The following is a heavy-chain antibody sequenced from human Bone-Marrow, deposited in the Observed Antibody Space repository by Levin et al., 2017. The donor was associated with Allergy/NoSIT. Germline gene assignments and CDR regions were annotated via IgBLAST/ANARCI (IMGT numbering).Heavy chain of an antibody. V-gene: IGHV4-59*01. Sequence: SETLSLTSTVSGGSISSYYWSWIRQSPGKGLEWIGYIYYSGSTDYNPSLRSRVTISVDRSKNQFSLKLSSVTAADTALYYCARSSVGYCTTTSCYTVHYYMDVWGDGTTVTVSS. D-gene: IGHD2-2*02. J-gene: IGHJ6*03. CDR2: IYYSGST. CDR1: GGSISSYY. CDR3: ARSSVGYCTTTSCYTVHYYMDV.